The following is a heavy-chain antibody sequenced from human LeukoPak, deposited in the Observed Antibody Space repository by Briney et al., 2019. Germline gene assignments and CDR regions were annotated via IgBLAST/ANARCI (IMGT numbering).Heavy chain of an antibody. V-gene: IGHV3-64*05. CDR2: INTNGANT. J-gene: IGHJ4*02. D-gene: IGHD6-19*01. CDR1: GFTFKSYA. CDR3: AKGGGSGWYWEEY. Sequence: GGSLRLSCSASGFTFKSYAMHWVRQAPGKGLEYVSSINTNGANTYYADSVKGRFTISRDNSRNTVYVQMNSLTPEDTAVYYCAKGGGSGWYWEEYWGQGTLVTVSS.